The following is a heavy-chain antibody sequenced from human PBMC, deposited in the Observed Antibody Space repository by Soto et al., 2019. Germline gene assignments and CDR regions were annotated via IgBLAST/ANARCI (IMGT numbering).Heavy chain of an antibody. D-gene: IGHD6-19*01. V-gene: IGHV1-24*01. J-gene: IGHJ4*02. CDR2: FDPEDGET. CDR3: ATDLIAVAGTSIDY. Sequence: EASVKVSCKVSGYTLTELSMHWVRQAPGKGLEWMGGFDPEDGETIYAQKFQGRVTMTEDTSTDTAYMELSSLRSEDTAVYYCATDLIAVAGTSIDYWGQGTLVTVSS. CDR1: GYTLTELS.